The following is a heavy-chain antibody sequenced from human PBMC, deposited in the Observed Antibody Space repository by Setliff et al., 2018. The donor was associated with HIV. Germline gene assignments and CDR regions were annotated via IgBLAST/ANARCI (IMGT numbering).Heavy chain of an antibody. V-gene: IGHV4-34*01. D-gene: IGHD3-10*01. J-gene: IGHJ4*02. CDR3: ARGSPMVRGVITPFDY. Sequence: PSETLSLTCAVSGGSFSDYSWTWIRQPPGKGLEWSGEIIHSGITNYSPSLKSRVTISVDTSKNHFSLRLTSVTAADTAVYYCARGSPMVRGVITPFDYWGQGMLVTVSS. CDR2: IIHSGIT. CDR1: GGSFSDYS.